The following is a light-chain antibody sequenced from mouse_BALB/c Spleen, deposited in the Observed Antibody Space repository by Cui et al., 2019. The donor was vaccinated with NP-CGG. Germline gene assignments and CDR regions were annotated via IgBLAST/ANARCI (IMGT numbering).Light chain of an antibody. V-gene: IGLV1*01. J-gene: IGLJ1*01. Sequence: QAVVTQESAPTTSPGETVTITCRSSTGTVTTSNYANWVQEKPDHLFTGLIGGTNNRPPGVPARFSGSLIGDKAVLTITGAQTEDEAIYFCALWYSNHWVFGGGTKLTVL. CDR2: GTN. CDR1: TGTVTTSNY. CDR3: ALWYSNHWV.